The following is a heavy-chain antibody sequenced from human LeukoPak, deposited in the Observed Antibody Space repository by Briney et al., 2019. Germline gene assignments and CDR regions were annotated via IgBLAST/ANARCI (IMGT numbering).Heavy chain of an antibody. Sequence: PSETLSLTCTVSGGSISSSYWSWIRQPPGKGLEWIGYIYHSGSTNYNPSLKSRVTISVDTSKNQFSLKLSSVTAADTAVYYCARRQVLLWFGEQFDPWGQGTLVTVSS. D-gene: IGHD3-10*01. V-gene: IGHV4-59*12. J-gene: IGHJ5*02. CDR1: GGSISSSY. CDR3: ARRQVLLWFGEQFDP. CDR2: IYHSGST.